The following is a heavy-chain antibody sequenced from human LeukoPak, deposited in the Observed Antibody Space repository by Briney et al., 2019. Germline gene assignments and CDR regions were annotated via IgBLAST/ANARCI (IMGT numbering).Heavy chain of an antibody. V-gene: IGHV3-15*01. CDR3: TTGTFCSGGSCYPPFVY. CDR2: IKSKTDGGTT. Sequence: GGSLRLSCAASGFTFGNAWMSWVRQAPGKGLEWVGRIKSKTDGGTTDYAAPVKGRFTISRDDSKGTLDLQLNSLKTEDTAVYFCTTGTFCSGGSCYPPFVYWGQGTLVTVSS. CDR1: GFTFGNAW. D-gene: IGHD2-15*01. J-gene: IGHJ4*02.